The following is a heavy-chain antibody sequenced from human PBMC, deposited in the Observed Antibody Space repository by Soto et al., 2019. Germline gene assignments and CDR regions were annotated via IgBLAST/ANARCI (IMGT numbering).Heavy chain of an antibody. CDR2: IYATGTT. Sequence: SEHLSLTCTVAVASISCFYWSLIRKSAGKGLEWSGRIYATGTTDYNPSLKSRVMMSVDTSKKQFSLKLRSVTAADTAVYYCVRDGTKTLRDWFDPWGQGISVTVSS. D-gene: IGHD1-1*01. J-gene: IGHJ5*02. V-gene: IGHV4-4*07. CDR1: VASISCFY. CDR3: VRDGTKTLRDWFDP.